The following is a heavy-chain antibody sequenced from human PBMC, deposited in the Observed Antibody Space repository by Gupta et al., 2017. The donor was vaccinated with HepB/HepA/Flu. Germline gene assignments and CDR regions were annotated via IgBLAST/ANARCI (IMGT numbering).Heavy chain of an antibody. J-gene: IGHJ6*02. CDR2: ISGDGDFT. V-gene: IGHV3-43*02. D-gene: IGHD1-26*01. CDR3: AKDRGASTWYPEHGMDV. Sequence: EVHLVESGGGVVKPGGSLRLSCAGSGFIFDVYAMHWVRQAPGKGLEWISLISGDGDFTSYADSVKGRFTISRDNNNNSLFLEMSNLRSEDTAFYYCAKDRGASTWYPEHGMDVWGQGTTVAVSS. CDR1: GFIFDVYA.